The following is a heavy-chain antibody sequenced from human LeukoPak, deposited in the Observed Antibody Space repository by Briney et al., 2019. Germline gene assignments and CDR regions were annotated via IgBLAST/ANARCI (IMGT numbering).Heavy chain of an antibody. CDR3: ARETLIDDSSSSNWFDP. CDR1: GYAFSSGYY. V-gene: IGHV4-38-2*02. D-gene: IGHD6-13*01. Sequence: SETLSLTCAVSGYAFSSGYYCGVCRPPRGRLVEWTGRKYHGGSTYYPPSLKSRVTISVDTSKNQFSLKLSSVTAADTAVYYCARETLIDDSSSSNWFDPWGQGTLVTVSS. CDR2: KYHGGST. J-gene: IGHJ5*02.